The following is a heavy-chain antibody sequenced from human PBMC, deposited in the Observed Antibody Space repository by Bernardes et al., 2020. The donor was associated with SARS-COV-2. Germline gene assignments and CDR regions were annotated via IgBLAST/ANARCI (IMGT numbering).Heavy chain of an antibody. CDR2: INHIGNT. D-gene: IGHD3-3*01. V-gene: IGHV4-34*09. CDR1: GGSFNNFY. Sequence: SETLSLTCALYGGSFNNFYWSWIRQAPGKGLEWIGEINHIGNTNYDPSFKSRVTISVDTSKNQFSLKLSSVTAEDTAVYYCARVAVSSITIFGGLDRYGMDVWGQGTTVTVSS. J-gene: IGHJ6*02. CDR3: ARVAVSSITIFGGLDRYGMDV.